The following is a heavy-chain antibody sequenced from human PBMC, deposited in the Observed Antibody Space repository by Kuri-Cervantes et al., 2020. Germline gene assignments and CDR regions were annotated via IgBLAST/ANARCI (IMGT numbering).Heavy chain of an antibody. CDR3: ARFGDYDEYFQH. CDR2: MNPNSGNT. CDR1: GYTFTSND. V-gene: IGHV1-8*01. D-gene: IGHD4-17*01. Sequence: ASVKVSCKASGYTFTSNDINWVRQATGQGLEWMGWMNPNSGNTGYAQKFQGRVTMTRNTSISTAYMELSSLRSEDTAVYYCARFGDYDEYFQHWGQGTLVTVSS. J-gene: IGHJ1*01.